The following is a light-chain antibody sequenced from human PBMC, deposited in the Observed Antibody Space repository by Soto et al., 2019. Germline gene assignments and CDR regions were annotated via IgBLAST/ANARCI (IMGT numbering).Light chain of an antibody. CDR2: DAS. V-gene: IGKV3D-20*01. CDR1: QSVTANY. Sequence: ESVLTQAAAALSLYPGERATLSCGASQSVTANYLAWYQQKPGLAPRLLIFDASTRATGIPDRFSGSGSGTDFTLTISRLEPEDSAVYYCQYYGSSSLTFGQGTRLEIK. CDR3: QYYGSSSLT. J-gene: IGKJ5*01.